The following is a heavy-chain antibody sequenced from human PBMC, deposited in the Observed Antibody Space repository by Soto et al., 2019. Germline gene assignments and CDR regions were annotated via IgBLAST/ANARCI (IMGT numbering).Heavy chain of an antibody. D-gene: IGHD5-12*01. CDR2: ISYDGSNK. Sequence: QVQLVESGGGVVQPGRSLRLSCAASGFTFSSYGMHWVRQAPGKGLEWVAVISYDGSNKYYADSVKGRFTISRDNSKNTLYLQMNSLRAEDTAVYYCAKDSGIVATNFDYWGQGTLVTVSS. J-gene: IGHJ4*02. CDR3: AKDSGIVATNFDY. CDR1: GFTFSSYG. V-gene: IGHV3-30*18.